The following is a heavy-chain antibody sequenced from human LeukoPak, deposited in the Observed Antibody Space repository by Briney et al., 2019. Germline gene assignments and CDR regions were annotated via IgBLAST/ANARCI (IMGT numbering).Heavy chain of an antibody. Sequence: GGSLRLSCAASGFTFSSYAMSWVRQPPGKGLEWVSIISASGGSTYYADSVKGRFTISRDKSRNYLQMNSLRGDDTAIYYCAKDVRVGEYYGSGSYFDYWGQETLVTVSS. J-gene: IGHJ4*02. CDR2: ISASGGST. CDR1: GFTFSSYA. V-gene: IGHV3-23*01. D-gene: IGHD3-10*01. CDR3: AKDVRVGEYYGSGSYFDY.